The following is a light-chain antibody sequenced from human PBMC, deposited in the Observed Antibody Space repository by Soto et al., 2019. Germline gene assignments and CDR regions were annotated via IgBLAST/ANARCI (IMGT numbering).Light chain of an antibody. CDR1: SSDVGSYNL. V-gene: IGLV2-23*02. CDR2: EVS. CDR3: CSYAGSSTFVV. Sequence: QSALTQPASVSGSPGQSITISCTGTSSDVGSYNLVSWYQQHPGKAPKLMIYEVSKRPSGVSNRFSGSKSGNTASLTISGLQAEDEADYYCCSYAGSSTFVVFGGGTTLPVL. J-gene: IGLJ2*01.